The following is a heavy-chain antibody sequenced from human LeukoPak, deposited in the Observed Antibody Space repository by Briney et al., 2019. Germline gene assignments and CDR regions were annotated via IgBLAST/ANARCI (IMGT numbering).Heavy chain of an antibody. J-gene: IGHJ4*02. Sequence: SETLSLTCTVSGGPISSSSYYWGWIRQPPAKGLEWIGSIYYSGSTYYNPSLKSRVTISVDTSKNQFSLKLSSVTAADTAVYYCARRNEYSSSGFDYWGQGTLVTVSS. CDR2: IYYSGST. CDR3: ARRNEYSSSGFDY. D-gene: IGHD6-6*01. CDR1: GGPISSSSYY. V-gene: IGHV4-39*01.